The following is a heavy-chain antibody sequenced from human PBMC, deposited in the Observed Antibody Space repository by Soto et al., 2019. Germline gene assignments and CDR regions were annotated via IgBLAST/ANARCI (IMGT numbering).Heavy chain of an antibody. V-gene: IGHV4-34*01. CDR3: ARGPLYCSSTSCYLSGVWHYYYMDV. Sequence: SETLSLTCAVYGGSFSGYYWSWIRQPPGKGLEWIGEINHSGSTNYNPSLKSRVTISVDTSKNQFSLKLSSVTAADTAVYYCARGPLYCSSTSCYLSGVWHYYYMDVWGNGTTVTVSS. D-gene: IGHD2-2*01. J-gene: IGHJ6*03. CDR1: GGSFSGYY. CDR2: INHSGST.